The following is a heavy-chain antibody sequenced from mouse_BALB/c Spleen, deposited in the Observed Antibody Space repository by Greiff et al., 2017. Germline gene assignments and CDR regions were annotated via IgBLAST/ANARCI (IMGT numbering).Heavy chain of an antibody. V-gene: IGHV1S135*01. J-gene: IGHJ3*01. D-gene: IGHD1-1*01. CDR2: IDPYYGGT. CDR1: GYSFTGYN. CDR3: ARCGYGSSFLAY. Sequence: EVQLVESGPGLVKPGASVKISCKASGYSFTGYNMNWVKQSHGKSLEWIGNIDPYYGGTSYNQKFKGKATLTGDKSSSTAYLQLKSLTSEDAAVYYCARCGYGSSFLAYWGQGTLVTVSA.